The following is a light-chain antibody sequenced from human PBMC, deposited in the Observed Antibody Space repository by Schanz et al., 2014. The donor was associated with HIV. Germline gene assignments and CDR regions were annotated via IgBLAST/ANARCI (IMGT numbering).Light chain of an antibody. Sequence: QSALTQPASVSGSPGQSITIPCTGTSGDVGTYNLVSWYQQHPGKAPKLLIYDVTYRPSGISNRFSGSKSAYTASLTISGLQPEDEADYYCSSYTTSSTLVFGGGTKLTVL. CDR3: SSYTTSSTLV. CDR1: SGDVGTYNL. J-gene: IGLJ2*01. V-gene: IGLV2-14*02. CDR2: DVT.